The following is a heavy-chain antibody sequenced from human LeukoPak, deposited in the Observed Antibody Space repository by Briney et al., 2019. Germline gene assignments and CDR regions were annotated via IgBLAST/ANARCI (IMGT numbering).Heavy chain of an antibody. CDR1: GVSISTYY. CDR2: IYYNGAT. D-gene: IGHD6-19*01. J-gene: IGHJ4*02. CDR3: AKYGGSGWVIDH. Sequence: SETLSLTCTVSGVSISTYYWTWIRQPPGKGLEWIGYIYYNGATSYNPSLKSRVTISVDTSKNQFSLKLTSVVAADTAVYYCAKYGGSGWVIDHWGQGTLVTVSS. V-gene: IGHV4-59*08.